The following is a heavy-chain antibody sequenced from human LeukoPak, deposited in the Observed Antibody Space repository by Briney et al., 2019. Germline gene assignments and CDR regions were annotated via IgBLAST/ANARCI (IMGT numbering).Heavy chain of an antibody. CDR1: GGSISSYY. Sequence: SETLSLTCTVSGGSISSYYWSWIRQPPGKGLEWIGYVLHSGNTNYNPSLKSRVTISVDTSKNQFSLKLSSVTAADTAVYYCATGDYSRYYFDYWGQGTLVTVSS. J-gene: IGHJ4*02. CDR2: VLHSGNT. CDR3: ATGDYSRYYFDY. D-gene: IGHD4-17*01. V-gene: IGHV4-59*08.